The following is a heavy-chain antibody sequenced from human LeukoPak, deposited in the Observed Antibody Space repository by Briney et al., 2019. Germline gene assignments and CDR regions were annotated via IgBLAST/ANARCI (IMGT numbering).Heavy chain of an antibody. CDR3: ARDRSSGCDY. D-gene: IGHD6-19*01. Sequence: GGSLRLSCAASGLTFSSYAMSWVRQAPGKGLEWVANIDQNGRNRYYVDSVKGRFTISRDNAKNSLFLQMNSRRAEDRAVYYCARDRSSGCDYWGQGILVTVAS. CDR1: GLTFSSYA. CDR2: IDQNGRNR. V-gene: IGHV3-7*01. J-gene: IGHJ4*02.